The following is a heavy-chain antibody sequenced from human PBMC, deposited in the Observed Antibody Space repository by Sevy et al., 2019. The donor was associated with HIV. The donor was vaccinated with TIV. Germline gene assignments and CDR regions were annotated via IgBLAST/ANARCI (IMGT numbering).Heavy chain of an antibody. CDR1: GASISSSGYY. CDR3: AGPMLTYNSGWSYYDY. D-gene: IGHD6-19*01. J-gene: IGHJ4*02. Sequence: SETLSLTCTVSGASISSSGYYWGWTRQPPGKGLEWIASIRYSGSTFYNPSLKSRVTISADTSNNQFSLKLNSVTAADTAIYYCAGPMLTYNSGWSYYDYWGQGTVVTVSS. CDR2: IRYSGST. V-gene: IGHV4-39*01.